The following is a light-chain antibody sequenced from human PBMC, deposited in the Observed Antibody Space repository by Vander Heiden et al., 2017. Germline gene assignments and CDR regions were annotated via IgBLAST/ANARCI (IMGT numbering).Light chain of an antibody. CDR2: AAS. CDR1: QAISSY. J-gene: IGKJ5*01. Sequence: IQMTQSPSSLSASVGDRVTISCRASQAISSYLNWYQQKPGKAPKLLIYAASSPQSGVPSRFTGSGSGTEFTLTISRLQPEEFATYYSQQSFSNWLTFGQGTRVEIK. CDR3: QQSFSNWLT. V-gene: IGKV1-39*01.